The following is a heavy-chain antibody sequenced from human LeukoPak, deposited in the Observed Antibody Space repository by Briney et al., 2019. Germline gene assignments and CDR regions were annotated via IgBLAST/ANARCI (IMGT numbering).Heavy chain of an antibody. J-gene: IGHJ4*02. CDR2: INPNSGGT. CDR1: GYTFTGYY. Sequence: ASVKVSCKASGYTFTGYYMHWVRQAPGQGLEWMGWINPNSGGTNYAQKFQGRVTMTRDTSISTAYMELSRLRSDDTAVYYCAKDFGGAGSYYCPFDSWGQGTLVTVSS. D-gene: IGHD3-10*01. CDR3: AKDFGGAGSYYCPFDS. V-gene: IGHV1-2*02.